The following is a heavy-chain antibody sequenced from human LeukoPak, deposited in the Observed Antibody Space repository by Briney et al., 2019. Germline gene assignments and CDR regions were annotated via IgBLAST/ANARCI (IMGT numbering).Heavy chain of an antibody. CDR3: ARVNVPYYYMDV. CDR2: ISSSSTYI. D-gene: IGHD4-23*01. CDR1: GFTLSSYS. J-gene: IGHJ6*03. Sequence: GGSLRLSCAASGFTLSSYSMNWVRQAPGKGLEWVSSISSSSTYIYYADSVKGRFTISRDNAKNSLYLQMNSLRAEDTAVYYCARVNVPYYYMDVWGKGTTVTVSS. V-gene: IGHV3-21*01.